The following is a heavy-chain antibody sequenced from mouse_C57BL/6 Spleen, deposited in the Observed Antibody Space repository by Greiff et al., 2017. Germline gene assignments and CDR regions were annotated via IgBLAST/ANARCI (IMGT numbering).Heavy chain of an antibody. CDR1: GYAFSSSW. CDR3: ANDGDYFFDY. J-gene: IGHJ2*01. D-gene: IGHD2-3*01. V-gene: IGHV1-82*01. CDR2: IYPGDGDT. Sequence: QVQLQQSGPELVKPGASVKISCKASGYAFSSSWMNWVKQRPGKGLEWIGRIYPGDGDTNYNGKFKGKATLTADKSSSTAYMQLSSLTSEDSAVYSCANDGDYFFDYWGQGTTLTVSS.